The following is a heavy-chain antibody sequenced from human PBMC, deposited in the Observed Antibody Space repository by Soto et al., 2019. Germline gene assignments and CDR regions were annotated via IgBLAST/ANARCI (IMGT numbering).Heavy chain of an antibody. Sequence: EVQLVESGGGQVRPGGSLRLSCAASGFIFSSYSLTWVRQAPGKGLEWVSSFTRSTATTYYADSVKGRFTISRDNAENSLYLQMNSLRAEDTAVYYCARGANYGDYGAFDVWGQGTLVTVAS. CDR1: GFIFSSYS. CDR2: FTRSTATT. J-gene: IGHJ4*02. CDR3: ARGANYGDYGAFDV. V-gene: IGHV3-21*06. D-gene: IGHD4-17*01.